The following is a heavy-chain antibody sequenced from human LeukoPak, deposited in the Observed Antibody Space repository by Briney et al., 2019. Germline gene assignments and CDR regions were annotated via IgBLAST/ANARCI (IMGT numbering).Heavy chain of an antibody. CDR1: GFTFSSYW. CDR2: IKQDGSEK. Sequence: GGSLRLSCAASGFTFSSYWMSWVRQAQGKGLEWLANIKQDGSEKYYVDSLKGRFTISRDNAKNSLYLQMNSLRAEDTAVYYCSGYSYGSNYWGQGTLVTVSS. D-gene: IGHD5-18*01. V-gene: IGHV3-7*02. J-gene: IGHJ4*02. CDR3: SGYSYGSNY.